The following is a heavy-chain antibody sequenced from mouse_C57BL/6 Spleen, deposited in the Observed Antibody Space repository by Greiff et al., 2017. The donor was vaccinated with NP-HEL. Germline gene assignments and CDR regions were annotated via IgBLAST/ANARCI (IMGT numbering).Heavy chain of an antibody. CDR1: GFTFSSYA. CDR2: ISDGGSYT. CDR3: ARDSSGHYFDY. V-gene: IGHV5-4*01. Sequence: EVQLVESGGGLVKPGGSLKLSCAASGFTFSSYAMSWVRQTPEKRLEWVATISDGGSYTYYPDNVKGRFTISRDNAKNNLYLQMSHLKSEDTAMYYCARDSSGHYFDYWGQGTTLTVSS. J-gene: IGHJ2*01. D-gene: IGHD3-2*02.